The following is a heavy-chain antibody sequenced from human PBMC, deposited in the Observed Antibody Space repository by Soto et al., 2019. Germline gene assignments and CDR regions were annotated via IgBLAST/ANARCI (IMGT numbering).Heavy chain of an antibody. Sequence: VPLQQWGAGLLKPSETLSLTCAVYGGSFSGYYWSWIRQPPGKGLEWFGEINHSGSTNNSPPLKSRVTLSVDTSKNQCSLKRSSVTAANMAVYYLARVIMIFGVVTNFNCFDPWFHGTLITVFS. CDR1: GGSFSGYY. CDR3: ARVIMIFGVVTNFNCFDP. V-gene: IGHV4-34*01. D-gene: IGHD3-3*01. CDR2: INHSGST. J-gene: IGHJ5*02.